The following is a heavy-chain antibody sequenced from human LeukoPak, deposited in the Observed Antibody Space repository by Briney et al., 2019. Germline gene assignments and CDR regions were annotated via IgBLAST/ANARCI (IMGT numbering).Heavy chain of an antibody. Sequence: ASVKVSCKASGYTFTSYGISWVRQAPGQGLEWMGWISAYNGNTNYAQKLQGRVTMTTDTSTSTAHMELRSLRSDDTAVYYCARDSCSGGSCYLGWYYYYGMDVWGQGTTVTVSS. V-gene: IGHV1-18*01. J-gene: IGHJ6*02. D-gene: IGHD2-15*01. CDR3: ARDSCSGGSCYLGWYYYYGMDV. CDR2: ISAYNGNT. CDR1: GYTFTSYG.